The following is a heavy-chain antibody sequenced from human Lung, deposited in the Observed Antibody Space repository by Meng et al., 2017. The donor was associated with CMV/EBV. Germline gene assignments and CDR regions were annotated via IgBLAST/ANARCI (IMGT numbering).Heavy chain of an antibody. D-gene: IGHD5-18*01. CDR2: ISWNSGSI. V-gene: IGHV3-9*01. CDR1: GFTFDDYA. CDR3: AKDTGGYSYGYNAFDI. Sequence: SLKISCAASGFTFDDYAMHWVRQAPGKGLEWVSGISWNSGSIGYADSVKGRFTISRDNAKNSLYLQMNSLRAEDTALYYCAKDTGGYSYGYNAFDIWGQGTMVTVPS. J-gene: IGHJ3*02.